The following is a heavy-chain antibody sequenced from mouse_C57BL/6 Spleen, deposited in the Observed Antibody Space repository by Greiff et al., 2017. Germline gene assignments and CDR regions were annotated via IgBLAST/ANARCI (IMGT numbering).Heavy chain of an antibody. J-gene: IGHJ2*01. V-gene: IGHV1-50*01. D-gene: IGHD1-1*01. CDR3: ARAYYGCDY. Sequence: QVQLQQSGAELVKPGASVKLSCKASGYTFTSYWMQWVKQRPGQGLEWIGEIDPSDSYTNYNQKFKGKATLTVDTSSSTAYMQLSSLTSEDSAVYYCARAYYGCDYWGQGTTLTVSS. CDR2: IDPSDSYT. CDR1: GYTFTSYW.